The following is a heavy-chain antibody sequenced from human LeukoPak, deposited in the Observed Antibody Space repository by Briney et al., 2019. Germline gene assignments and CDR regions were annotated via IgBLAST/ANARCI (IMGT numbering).Heavy chain of an antibody. V-gene: IGHV4-34*01. J-gene: IGHJ4*02. CDR1: GVSFSDYS. CDR3: ATRLPTDY. D-gene: IGHD5-12*01. CDR2: IDHSGST. Sequence: KPSETLSLTCAVYGVSFSDYSWSWIRQPPGKGLEWIGEIDHSGSTSYNPSLKSRLTISVDTSKKQFSLKLNSVTAADTAVYYCATRLPTDYWGQGTLVTVSS.